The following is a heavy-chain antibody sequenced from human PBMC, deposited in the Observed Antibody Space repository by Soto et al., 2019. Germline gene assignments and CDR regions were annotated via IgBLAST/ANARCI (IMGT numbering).Heavy chain of an antibody. J-gene: IGHJ4*02. CDR3: ARGMRRWELLGH. V-gene: IGHV3-7*01. CDR1: GFALSMYW. D-gene: IGHD1-26*01. Sequence: SLRLSCEASGFALSMYWMSWVRQAPGMGLQWVANISQVGSIQHYVDSVRGRFTVSRDSAKNTLYLQMNSLRAEDTAIYYCARGMRRWELLGHWGQGTPVTVSS. CDR2: ISQVGSIQ.